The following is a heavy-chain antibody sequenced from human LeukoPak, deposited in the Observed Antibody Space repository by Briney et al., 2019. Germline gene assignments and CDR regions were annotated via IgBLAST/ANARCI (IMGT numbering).Heavy chain of an antibody. J-gene: IGHJ6*04. V-gene: IGHV3-53*01. CDR2: IYSGGST. Sequence: PGGSLRLSCAASGFTGSSKYMSWVRQAPGKGPEWVSVIYSGGSTYYADSVKGRFTISRDNSKNTLYLQMNSLRAEDTAVYYCARDRGPYYYGSGMEVWGKGTTVTVSS. D-gene: IGHD3-10*01. CDR3: ARDRGPYYYGSGMEV. CDR1: GFTGSSKY.